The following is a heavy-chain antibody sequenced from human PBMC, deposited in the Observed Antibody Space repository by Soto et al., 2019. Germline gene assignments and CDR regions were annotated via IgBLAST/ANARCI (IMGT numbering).Heavy chain of an antibody. Sequence: GASVKVSCKASGYTFTSYGISWVRQAPGQGLGWMGWISAYNGNTNYAQKLQGRVTMTTDTSTSTAYMELRSLRSDDTAVYYCARGMGVVPAANPTYGMDVWGQGTTVTVSS. CDR3: ARGMGVVPAANPTYGMDV. CDR1: GYTFTSYG. J-gene: IGHJ6*02. D-gene: IGHD2-2*01. CDR2: ISAYNGNT. V-gene: IGHV1-18*04.